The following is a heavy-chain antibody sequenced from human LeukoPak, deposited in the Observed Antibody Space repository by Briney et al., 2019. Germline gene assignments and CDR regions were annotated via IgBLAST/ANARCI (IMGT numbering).Heavy chain of an antibody. J-gene: IGHJ5*02. D-gene: IGHD7-27*01. V-gene: IGHV3-33*01. CDR1: GLTFRLYG. Sequence: GGSLRLSCAASGLTFRLYGMHWVRQAPGKGLEWVAVILNDGSNQYYADSVKGRFTVSRDNSKNTVFLQVNSLRADDTAVYYCARDGVNWGIDLWGQGTLVIVSS. CDR3: ARDGVNWGIDL. CDR2: ILNDGSNQ.